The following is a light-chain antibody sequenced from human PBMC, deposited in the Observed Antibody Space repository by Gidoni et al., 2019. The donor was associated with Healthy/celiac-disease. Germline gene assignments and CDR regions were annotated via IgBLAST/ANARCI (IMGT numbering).Light chain of an antibody. Sequence: SYELTQPPSVSVSPGQTASITCSGDKVGDKYACWYQQKPGQSPVLVIYQDSKRPSGIPERFSGSNSGNTATLTISGTQAMDEDDYYCQAWDSSTAEVVFGGGTKLTVL. CDR2: QDS. V-gene: IGLV3-1*01. J-gene: IGLJ2*01. CDR3: QAWDSSTAEVV. CDR1: KVGDKY.